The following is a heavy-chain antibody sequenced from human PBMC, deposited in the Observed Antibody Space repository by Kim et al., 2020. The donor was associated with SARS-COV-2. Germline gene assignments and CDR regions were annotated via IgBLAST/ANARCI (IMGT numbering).Heavy chain of an antibody. CDR2: VFNSGSS. V-gene: IGHV4-39*02. CDR3: ARVLRWGSNYFDY. CDR1: GGSINNNDYY. Sequence: SETLSLTCTLSGGSINNNDYYWGWIRQSPGKGLEWIGSVFNSGSSHYSPSLKSRLTISIDPSKNQFSLKLTSVTAADTALYYCARVLRWGSNYFDYWGQGLLVAVSS. D-gene: IGHD7-27*01. J-gene: IGHJ4*02.